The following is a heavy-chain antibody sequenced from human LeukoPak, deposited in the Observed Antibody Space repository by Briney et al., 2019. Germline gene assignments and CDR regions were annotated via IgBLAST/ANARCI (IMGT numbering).Heavy chain of an antibody. Sequence: SETLSLTCAVSGGSISSSNWWSLVRQPPGKGLEWIGQVYHSGSSNYNPSLKSRVTISVDKSKNQFSLKLRSVTAADTAVYYCARPLSLGYCSGGSCYGRGAWFDRWGQGTLVTVSS. CDR3: ARPLSLGYCSGGSCYGRGAWFDR. CDR1: GGSISSSNW. D-gene: IGHD2-15*01. J-gene: IGHJ5*02. CDR2: VYHSGSS. V-gene: IGHV4-4*02.